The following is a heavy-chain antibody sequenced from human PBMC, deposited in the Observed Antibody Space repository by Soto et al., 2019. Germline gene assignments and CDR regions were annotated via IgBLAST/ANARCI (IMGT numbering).Heavy chain of an antibody. CDR2: FSAGGRA. CDR1: GFSINNYA. D-gene: IGHD4-17*01. CDR3: AKESMPEHYGDTLFDY. V-gene: IGHV3-23*01. J-gene: IGHJ4*02. Sequence: VQLLESGGAFVQPGGSLRLSCAASGFSINNYAVSWVRQAPGKGLEWVSTFSAGGRAYYADSVRGRFSVGRDRSQNTVDPQISVLGPQDSAVYYCAKESMPEHYGDTLFDYWGQGTRVTVSS.